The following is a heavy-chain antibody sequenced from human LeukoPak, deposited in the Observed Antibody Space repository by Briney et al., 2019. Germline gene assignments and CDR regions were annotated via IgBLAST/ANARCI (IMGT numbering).Heavy chain of an antibody. Sequence: PGGSLSLSCLGSGFIFGEHAISWVRQAPGKALEWVGFIRSEAYGETTEYAALVSGRFIISRDNTRGIAYLQMNNLKIEDTAVYYCARGPILLWIHNGMDVWGPGTTVTVSS. J-gene: IGHJ6*02. CDR1: GFIFGEHA. CDR2: IRSEAYGETT. CDR3: ARGPILLWIHNGMDV. V-gene: IGHV3-49*04. D-gene: IGHD3-10*01.